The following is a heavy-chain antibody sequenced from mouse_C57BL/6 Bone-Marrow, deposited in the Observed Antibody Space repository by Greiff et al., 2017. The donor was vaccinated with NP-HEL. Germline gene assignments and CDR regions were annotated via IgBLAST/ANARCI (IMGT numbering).Heavy chain of an antibody. D-gene: IGHD2-5*01. Sequence: VQLQQSGPELVKPGASVKISCKASGYSFTGYYMNWVKQSPEKSLEWIGEINPSTGGTTYNQKFKAKATLTVDKSSRTAYMQLKSLTSEDSAVYYCARSYSKGYFDVWGTGTTVTVSS. CDR2: INPSTGGT. CDR1: GYSFTGYY. J-gene: IGHJ1*03. CDR3: ARSYSKGYFDV. V-gene: IGHV1-42*01.